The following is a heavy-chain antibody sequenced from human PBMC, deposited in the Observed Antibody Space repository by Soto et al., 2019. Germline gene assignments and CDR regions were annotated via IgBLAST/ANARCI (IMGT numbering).Heavy chain of an antibody. CDR1: GFTFDDYA. J-gene: IGHJ4*02. CDR2: ISWNSGGI. D-gene: IGHD3-9*01. CDR3: AKSPHDILIGSAFDY. Sequence: EVQLVEFGGGLVQPDRSLRLSCAASGFTFDDYAMHWVRQGPGKGLEWVSGISWNSGGIGYADSVKGRFTISRDNAKNSLYLQMDRLRPEDTAFYYCAKSPHDILIGSAFDYWGQGTLVTVSS. V-gene: IGHV3-9*01.